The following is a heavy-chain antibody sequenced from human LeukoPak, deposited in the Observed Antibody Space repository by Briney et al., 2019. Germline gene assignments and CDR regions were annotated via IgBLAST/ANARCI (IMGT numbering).Heavy chain of an antibody. CDR3: AKDPLYCSSTSCSYFDY. J-gene: IGHJ4*02. D-gene: IGHD2-2*01. CDR1: GFTFSSYG. CDR2: IRYDGSNK. Sequence: PGGSLRLSCAASGFTFSSYGMHWVRQAPGKGLEWVAFIRYDGSNKYYADSVKGRFTISRDNSKNTLYLQMNSLRAEDTAVYYCAKDPLYCSSTSCSYFDYWGQGTLVTVSS. V-gene: IGHV3-30*02.